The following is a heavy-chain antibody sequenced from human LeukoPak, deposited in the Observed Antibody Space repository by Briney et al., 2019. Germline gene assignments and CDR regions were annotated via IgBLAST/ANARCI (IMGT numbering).Heavy chain of an antibody. CDR2: INHSGST. V-gene: IGHV4-34*01. D-gene: IGHD3-22*01. J-gene: IGHJ3*02. Sequence: PSETLSLTCAVYGGSFSGYYWSWIRQPPGKGLEWIGEINHSGSTNYNPSLKSRVTISVDTSKNQFSLKLSSVTAADTAVYYCARDSSLNYYDSSGYYYGSDAFDIWGQGTMVTVSS. CDR3: ARDSSLNYYDSSGYYYGSDAFDI. CDR1: GGSFSGYY.